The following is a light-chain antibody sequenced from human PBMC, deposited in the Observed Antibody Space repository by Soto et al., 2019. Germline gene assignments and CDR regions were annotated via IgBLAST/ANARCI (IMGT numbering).Light chain of an antibody. CDR1: SSDVGAYNY. Sequence: QSALTQPASVSGTPGQSITISCTGTSSDVGAYNYVSWYRQYPGKAPKLIIYDVSNRPSGVSCRFSGSKSGNTASLTISELQAEDEADYYCNSYAGTSYVFGTGTKVTVL. CDR2: DVS. CDR3: NSYAGTSYV. J-gene: IGLJ1*01. V-gene: IGLV2-14*01.